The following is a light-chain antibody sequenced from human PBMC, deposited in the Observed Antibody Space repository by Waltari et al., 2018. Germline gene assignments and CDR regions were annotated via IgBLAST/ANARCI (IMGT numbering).Light chain of an antibody. J-gene: IGLJ3*02. V-gene: IGLV4-69*01. CDR2: VNSDGST. CDR3: ETGGHGTWV. CDR1: SGHITNV. Sequence: QLVLTQSPSASASLGASVKLTCTLSSGHITNVIAWHQQQPGKGPRYLMKVNSDGSTRKGDDIPDRFSGSGSVPERYLTISSLQSEDEADYYCETGGHGTWVFGGGTKLTVL.